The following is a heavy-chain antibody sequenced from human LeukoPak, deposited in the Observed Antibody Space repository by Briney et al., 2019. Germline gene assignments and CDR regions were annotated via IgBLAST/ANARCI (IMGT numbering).Heavy chain of an antibody. J-gene: IGHJ6*03. CDR1: GSTFTGYY. V-gene: IGHV1-2*02. CDR3: ARVYSSSSPVYYYYYMDV. Sequence: GASVKVSCKASGSTFTGYYMHWVRQAPGQGLEWMGWINPNSGGTNYAQKFQGRVTMTRDTSISTAYMELSRLRSDDTAVYYCARVYSSSSPVYYYYYMDVWGKGTTVTVSS. CDR2: INPNSGGT. D-gene: IGHD6-6*01.